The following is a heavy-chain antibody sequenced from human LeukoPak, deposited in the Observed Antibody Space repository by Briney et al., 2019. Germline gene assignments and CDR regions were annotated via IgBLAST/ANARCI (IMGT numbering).Heavy chain of an antibody. CDR2: IYSGGST. Sequence: GGSLRLSCAASGFTVSSNYMSWVRQAPGKGLEWVSVIYSGGSTYYADSVKGRFTISRDNSKNTLYLQMNSLRAEDTAVYYCAKSLIVGAMPYYMDVWGKGTTVTVSS. V-gene: IGHV3-53*01. D-gene: IGHD1-26*01. CDR3: AKSLIVGAMPYYMDV. J-gene: IGHJ6*03. CDR1: GFTVSSNY.